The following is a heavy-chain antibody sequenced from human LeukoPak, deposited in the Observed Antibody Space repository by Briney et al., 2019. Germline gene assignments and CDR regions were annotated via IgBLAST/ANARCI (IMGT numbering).Heavy chain of an antibody. J-gene: IGHJ4*02. CDR3: ARDGESSSWYLPFPDY. CDR2: ISSSSSYI. CDR1: GFTFSSYS. Sequence: GGSLRLSCAASGFTFSSYSMNWVRQAPGKGLEWVSSISSSSSYIYYADSVKGRFTISRDNAKNSLYLQMNSLRAEDTAVYYCARDGESSSWYLPFPDYWGQGTLVTVSS. D-gene: IGHD6-13*01. V-gene: IGHV3-21*01.